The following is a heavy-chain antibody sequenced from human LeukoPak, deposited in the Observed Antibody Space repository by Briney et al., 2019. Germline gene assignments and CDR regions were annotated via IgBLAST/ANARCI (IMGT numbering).Heavy chain of an antibody. CDR3: ARLSSGEQPGWFDP. Sequence: SETLSLTCTVSGGSISSYYWSWVRQPPGKGREWIGYIYYSGSTNYNPSLKSRVTISVDTSKNQFSLKLSSVTAADTAVYYCARLSSGEQPGWFDPWGQGTLVTVSS. V-gene: IGHV4-59*08. D-gene: IGHD3-22*01. CDR1: GGSISSYY. J-gene: IGHJ5*02. CDR2: IYYSGST.